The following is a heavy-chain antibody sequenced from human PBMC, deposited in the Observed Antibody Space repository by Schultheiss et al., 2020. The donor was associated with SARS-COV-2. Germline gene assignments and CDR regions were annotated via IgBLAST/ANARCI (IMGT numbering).Heavy chain of an antibody. D-gene: IGHD3-22*01. CDR2: INHSGST. V-gene: IGHV4-34*01. Sequence: SETLSLTCAVYGGSFSGYYWSWIRQPPGKGLEWIGEINHSGSTNYNPSLKSRVTISVDTSKNQFSLKLSSVTAADTAVYYCARGYDSSGYYWDWFDPWGQGTLVTVSS. CDR3: ARGYDSSGYYWDWFDP. J-gene: IGHJ5*02. CDR1: GGSFSGYY.